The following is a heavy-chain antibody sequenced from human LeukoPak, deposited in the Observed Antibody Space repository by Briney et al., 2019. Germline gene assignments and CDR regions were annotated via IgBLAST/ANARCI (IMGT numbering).Heavy chain of an antibody. J-gene: IGHJ4*02. Sequence: PGGSLRLSCAASGFTFSNAWMTWVRQAPGKGLEWVGRIKTKTDGETTDYAAPVEGRFTISRDDSKNTLYLQMNSLKTEDTALYYCISRWPHIDFWGQGALVTVSS. V-gene: IGHV3-15*01. CDR1: GFTFSNAW. D-gene: IGHD4-23*01. CDR2: IKTKTDGETT. CDR3: ISRWPHIDF.